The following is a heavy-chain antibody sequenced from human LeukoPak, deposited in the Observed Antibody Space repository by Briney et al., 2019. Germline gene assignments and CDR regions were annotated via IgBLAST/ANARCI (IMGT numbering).Heavy chain of an antibody. CDR3: VQEGPRGLAFDI. CDR2: IIPILGIA. J-gene: IGHJ3*02. V-gene: IGHV1-69*04. CDR1: GGTFSSYA. Sequence: GASVKVSCKASGGTFSSYAISWVRQAPGQGLEWIGRIIPILGIANYAQKFQGRVTITADKSTSTAYMELSSLRSEDTAVYYCVQEGPRGLAFDIWGQGTKVTVSS.